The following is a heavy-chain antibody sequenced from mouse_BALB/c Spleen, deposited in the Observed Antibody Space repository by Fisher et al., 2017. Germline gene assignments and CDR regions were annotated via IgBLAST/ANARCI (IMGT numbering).Heavy chain of an antibody. Sequence: KFKGKATLTVDKPSSTAYMQLSSLTSEDTAVYYCNALITTAYYAMDYWGQGTSVTVSS. J-gene: IGHJ4*01. V-gene: IGHV1S36*01. CDR3: NALITTAYYAMDY. D-gene: IGHD1-2*01.